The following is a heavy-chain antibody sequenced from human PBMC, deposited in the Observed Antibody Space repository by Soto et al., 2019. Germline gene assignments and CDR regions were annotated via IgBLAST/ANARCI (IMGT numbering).Heavy chain of an antibody. CDR1: GGSISSYY. J-gene: IGHJ4*02. D-gene: IGHD1-26*01. V-gene: IGHV4-4*07. CDR2: IYTSGST. Sequence: QVQLQQSGPGLVKPSETLSLTCTDSGGSISSYYWCWIRQPAGKGLEWIGRIYTSGSTNYNPSLKSRVTMSVDTSKIQFPLKLSSVTAADTAVYYCAREFIGALGWYFDYWGQGTLVSVSS. CDR3: AREFIGALGWYFDY.